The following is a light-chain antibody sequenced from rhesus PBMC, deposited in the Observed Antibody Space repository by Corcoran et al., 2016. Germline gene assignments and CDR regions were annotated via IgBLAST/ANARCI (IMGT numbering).Light chain of an antibody. V-gene: IGKV1-22*01. J-gene: IGKJ1*01. CDR2: KAS. Sequence: DIQMTQSPSSLSASVGDTVTITCRASQSISSWLAWYQQKPGKALTLLIYKASSFQSGGPSRFSGSGTWQYFTPDRSSLQPEDFATYYCLQYSSSPLTFGQGTKVEIK. CDR3: LQYSSSPLT. CDR1: QSISSW.